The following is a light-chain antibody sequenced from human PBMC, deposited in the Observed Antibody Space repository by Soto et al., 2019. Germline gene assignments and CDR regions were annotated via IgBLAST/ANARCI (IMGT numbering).Light chain of an antibody. V-gene: IGLV1-40*01. CDR2: GST. Sequence: QSVLTQPPSLSGAPGQRVTISCTGSSSDIGAGSEVHWYQQLPGTAPKLLIFGSTNRPSGVPDRLSGSKSATSASLAITGLQAEDEADYYCQSYDNSLSAYVFGTGTKLTVL. CDR3: QSYDNSLSAYV. CDR1: SSDIGAGSE. J-gene: IGLJ1*01.